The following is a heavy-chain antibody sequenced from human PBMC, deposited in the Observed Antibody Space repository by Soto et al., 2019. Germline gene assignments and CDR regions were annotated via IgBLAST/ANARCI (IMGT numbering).Heavy chain of an antibody. CDR3: ASLKIFGVVIGGRYYGMDV. D-gene: IGHD3-3*01. CDR2: IYYSGST. J-gene: IGHJ6*02. Sequence: SDTLSLTCXVSGGSISSYYWTWIRQPPGKGLEWIGYIYYSGSTNYNPSLKSRVTISVATSKTQFSLKLSSVTAADTAVYYCASLKIFGVVIGGRYYGMDVWGQGTTVTVSS. V-gene: IGHV4-59*12. CDR1: GGSISSYY.